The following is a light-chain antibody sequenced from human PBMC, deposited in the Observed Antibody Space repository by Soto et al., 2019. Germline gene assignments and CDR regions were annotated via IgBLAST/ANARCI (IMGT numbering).Light chain of an antibody. Sequence: QSVLTQPPSASGTPGQRVTISCSGSSSNIGSNYVYWYQQLPGTAPKLLIYRNNQRPSGVPDRFSGSKSGTSASLAISGLLSEDEAGYYCAAWDDSLSGWVFGGGTKVTVL. CDR3: AAWDDSLSGWV. J-gene: IGLJ3*02. CDR2: RNN. V-gene: IGLV1-47*01. CDR1: SSNIGSNY.